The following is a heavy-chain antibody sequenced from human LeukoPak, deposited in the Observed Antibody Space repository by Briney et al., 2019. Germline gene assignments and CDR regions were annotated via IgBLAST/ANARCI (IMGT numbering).Heavy chain of an antibody. D-gene: IGHD3-22*01. CDR1: GGSISSSNYC. CDR3: ARQNSSGLDS. CDR2: VYPSGAT. J-gene: IGHJ4*02. Sequence: SETLSLTCTVSGGSISSSNYCWGWIRQPPGKGLEWIGIVYPSGATYYNPSLKSRVTISVDTSKNQFSLRLSSVTATDTAVYFCARQNSSGLDSWGQGTLVTVSS. V-gene: IGHV4-39*01.